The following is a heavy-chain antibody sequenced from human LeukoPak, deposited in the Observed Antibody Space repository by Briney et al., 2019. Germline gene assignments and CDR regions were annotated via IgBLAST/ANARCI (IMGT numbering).Heavy chain of an antibody. CDR2: ISSSGSTI. CDR3: ARDPPGGYYGMDV. CDR1: GFTFSSYE. D-gene: IGHD3-10*01. V-gene: IGHV3-48*03. J-gene: IGHJ6*02. Sequence: GGSLRLSCAASGFTFSSYEMNWVRQAPGKGLEWVSYISSSGSTIYYADSVKGRFTISRDNAKNSLYLQMNSLRAEDTAVYYCARDPPGGYYGMDVRGQGTTVTVSS.